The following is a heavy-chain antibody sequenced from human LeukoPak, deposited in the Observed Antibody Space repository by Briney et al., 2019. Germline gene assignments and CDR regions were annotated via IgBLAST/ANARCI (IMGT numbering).Heavy chain of an antibody. V-gene: IGHV3-7*01. CDR2: MKQDGSEK. CDR1: GFTFSSYW. Sequence: PGGSLRLPCVASGFTFSSYWMSWVRQAPGKGLEWVANMKQDGSEKYYVDSVKGRFTISRDNAKNSLYLQMNSLRAEDTAVYHCARDWHHSDSRDYAFDIWGQGTMVTVSS. J-gene: IGHJ3*02. D-gene: IGHD3-22*01. CDR3: ARDWHHSDSRDYAFDI.